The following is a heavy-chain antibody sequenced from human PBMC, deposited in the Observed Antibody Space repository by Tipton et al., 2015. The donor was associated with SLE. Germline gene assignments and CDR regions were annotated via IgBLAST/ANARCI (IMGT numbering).Heavy chain of an antibody. J-gene: IGHJ4*02. CDR2: IKQDGSEK. CDR3: ASGWDSSSWWSFDY. CDR1: GFTFSSYW. V-gene: IGHV3-7*01. D-gene: IGHD6-13*01. Sequence: SLRLSCAASGFTFSSYWMSWVRQAPGKGLEWVANIKQDGSEKYYVDSVEGRFTISRDNAKNSLYLQMNSLRAEDTAVYYCASGWDSSSWWSFDYWGQGTLVTVSS.